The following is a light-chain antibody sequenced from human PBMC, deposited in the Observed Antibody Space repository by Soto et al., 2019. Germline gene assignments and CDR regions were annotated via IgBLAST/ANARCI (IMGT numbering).Light chain of an antibody. CDR2: DAS. Sequence: EIVVTQSPATLSLSPGEIATLSCRASQTINTYLAWYQQRPGQAPRLLIYDASNRASGVPARFSGGGSGTDFTLTISSLEPEDFALYYCQQRSRWPTFGGGTKVDIK. CDR3: QQRSRWPT. J-gene: IGKJ4*01. CDR1: QTINTY. V-gene: IGKV3-11*01.